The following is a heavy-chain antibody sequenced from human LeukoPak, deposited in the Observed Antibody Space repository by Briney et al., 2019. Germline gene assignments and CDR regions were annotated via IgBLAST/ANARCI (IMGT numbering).Heavy chain of an antibody. CDR2: MSGSGGST. V-gene: IGHV3-23*01. Sequence: GGSLRLSCAASGFTFSSYGMSWVRQAPGKGLEWVSAMSGSGGSTYYADSVKGRFTISRDNSKNTLYLQMNSLRAEDTAVYYCARDLEVAGNAYYFDYWGQETLITVSS. CDR1: GFTFSSYG. J-gene: IGHJ4*02. CDR3: ARDLEVAGNAYYFDY. D-gene: IGHD6-19*01.